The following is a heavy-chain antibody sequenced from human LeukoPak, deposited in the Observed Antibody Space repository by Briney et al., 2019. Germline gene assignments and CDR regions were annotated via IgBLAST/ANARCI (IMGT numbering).Heavy chain of an antibody. CDR3: AKARAAVVEAAINY. V-gene: IGHV3-23*01. CDR1: GFNFSNYA. Sequence: SGGSLRLSCAASGFNFSNYAMTWVRQAPGKGLEGVSTVNSNDRPYYADSVKGRFAISRDNSKNTLYLQMNTLRVEDTALYYCAKARAAVVEAAINYWGQGILVTVSP. D-gene: IGHD2-15*01. CDR2: VNSNDRP. J-gene: IGHJ4*02.